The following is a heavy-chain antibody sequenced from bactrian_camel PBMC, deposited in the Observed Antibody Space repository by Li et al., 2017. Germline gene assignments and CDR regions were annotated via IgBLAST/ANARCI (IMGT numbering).Heavy chain of an antibody. Sequence: HVQLVESGGRPVQPGGSLTLSCSASKFTASTGCMGWFRQSPGKEREPVATIDSDGSPDYADSVKGRFTISQDNAKNTVYLQMDSLKPEDTAVYYCVSALENGVSWSTFGYWGQGTQVTVS. V-gene: IGHV3S53*01. J-gene: IGHJ6*01. CDR3: VSALENGVSWSTFGY. CDR2: IDSDGSP. CDR1: KFTASTGC. D-gene: IGHD6*01.